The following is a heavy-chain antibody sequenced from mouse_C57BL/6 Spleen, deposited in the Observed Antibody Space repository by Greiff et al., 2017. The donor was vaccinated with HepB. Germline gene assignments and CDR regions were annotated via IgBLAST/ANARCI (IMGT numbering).Heavy chain of an antibody. V-gene: IGHV5-4*01. D-gene: IGHD4-1*01. Sequence: EVQLVESGGGLVKPGGSLKLSCAASGFTFSSYAMSWVRQTPEKRLEWVATISDGGSYTYYPDNVKGRFTISRDNAKNNLYLQMSHLKSEDTAMYYCARDNANWDYFDYWGQGTTLTVSS. J-gene: IGHJ2*01. CDR2: ISDGGSYT. CDR1: GFTFSSYA. CDR3: ARDNANWDYFDY.